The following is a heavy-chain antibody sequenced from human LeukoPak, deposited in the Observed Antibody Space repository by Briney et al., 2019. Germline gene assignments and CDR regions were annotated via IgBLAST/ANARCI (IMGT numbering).Heavy chain of an antibody. CDR1: GGSISSYY. J-gene: IGHJ4*02. CDR2: IFYSGTT. D-gene: IGHD3-22*01. V-gene: IGHV4-59*01. CDR3: ARGGWNKFDY. Sequence: SSETLSLTCTVSGGSISSYYWSWIRQPPGKGLEWIGFIFYSGTTNYNPSLKSRVTISVDTSKNQFSLKLSSVTATDTAVYYCARGGWNKFDYWGQGTLVTVSS.